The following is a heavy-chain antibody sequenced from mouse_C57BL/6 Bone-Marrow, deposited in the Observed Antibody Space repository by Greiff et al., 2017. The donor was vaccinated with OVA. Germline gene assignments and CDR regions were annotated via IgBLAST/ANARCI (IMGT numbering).Heavy chain of an antibody. D-gene: IGHD2-1*01. Sequence: VKLMESGPGLVQPSQSLSITCTVSGFSLTSYGVHWVRQSPGKGLEWLGVIWRGGGTDYNAAFMSRLSITKDNSKSQGFFKMNSLQADDTAIYNCAKKGGNYGWFAYWGQGTLVTVSA. V-gene: IGHV2-5*01. CDR2: IWRGGGT. CDR3: AKKGGNYGWFAY. J-gene: IGHJ3*01. CDR1: GFSLTSYG.